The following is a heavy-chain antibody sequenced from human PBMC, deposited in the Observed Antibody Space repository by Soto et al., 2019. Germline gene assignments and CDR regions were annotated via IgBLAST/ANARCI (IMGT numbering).Heavy chain of an antibody. CDR2: IKSKIEGGTI. V-gene: IGHV3-15*07. CDR3: STLGRLTGYNV. CDR1: GFIFSNTW. J-gene: IGHJ4*02. Sequence: EVQLVESGGGLVKPGESLRLSCAGSGFIFSNTWMNWVRQAPGKGLEWVGRIKSKIEGGTIDYTAPVKGRFTISRDDSRNMLYLQMNSLKTEDTAIYYCSTLGRLTGYNVGGQRTLVTVSS. D-gene: IGHD3-9*01.